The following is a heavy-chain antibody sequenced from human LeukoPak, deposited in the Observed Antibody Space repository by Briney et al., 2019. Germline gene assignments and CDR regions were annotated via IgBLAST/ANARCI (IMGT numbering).Heavy chain of an antibody. J-gene: IGHJ1*01. CDR1: GFTFSSYA. D-gene: IGHD4-17*01. Sequence: GGSLRLSCAASGFTFSSYAMHWVRQAPGKGLEWVAVISYDGSNKYYAASVKGRFTISRDNSKNTLYLQMNSLRAEDTAVYYCARGDYGDYVVGAEYFQHWGQGTLVTVSS. V-gene: IGHV3-30-3*01. CDR2: ISYDGSNK. CDR3: ARGDYGDYVVGAEYFQH.